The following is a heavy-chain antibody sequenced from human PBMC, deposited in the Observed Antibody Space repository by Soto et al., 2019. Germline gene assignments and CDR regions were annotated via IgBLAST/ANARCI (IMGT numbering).Heavy chain of an antibody. J-gene: IGHJ4*02. CDR2: IKSGIDGEAT. Sequence: EVQLVESGGGLVKPGGSLTLSCAASGFTFKRAWMNWVRQAQGKGLEWVGRIKSGIDGEATDYGAPVKGRFTISRDDSRNTLSLQMNSLKTVDTAIYYCSTGLGTYYSRFDYWGRGTLVTVSS. D-gene: IGHD3-10*01. CDR3: STGLGTYYSRFDY. CDR1: GFTFKRAW. V-gene: IGHV3-15*07.